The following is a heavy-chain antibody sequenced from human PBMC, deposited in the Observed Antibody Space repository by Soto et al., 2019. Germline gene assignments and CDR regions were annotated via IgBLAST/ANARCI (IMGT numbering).Heavy chain of an antibody. CDR1: VGSRGSGGYY. D-gene: IGHD3-9*01. J-gene: IGHJ6*02. Sequence: KPSGTPSLSCTVSVGSRGSGGYYCTLIRQHPGKGLEWIGYIYYSGSTYYNPSLKSRVTISVDTSKNQFSLKLSSVTAADTAVYYCARDNLGYDILTDYPHYYSYGMDVWVQGST. CDR3: ARDNLGYDILTDYPHYYSYGMDV. CDR2: IYYSGST. V-gene: IGHV4-31*03.